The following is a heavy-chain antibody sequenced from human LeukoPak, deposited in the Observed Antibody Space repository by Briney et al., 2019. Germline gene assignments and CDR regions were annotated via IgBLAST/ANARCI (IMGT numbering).Heavy chain of an antibody. V-gene: IGHV4-39*01. Sequence: SETLSLTCTVSGVSISGSSYYWGWIRQPPGKGLEWIGSIYYSGSTYYNPSLKSRVTISVDTSKNQFSLKLSSVTAADTAVYYCARRYCSGGSCYSDNWFDPWGQGTLVTVSS. D-gene: IGHD2-15*01. CDR2: IYYSGST. CDR1: GVSISGSSYY. J-gene: IGHJ5*02. CDR3: ARRYCSGGSCYSDNWFDP.